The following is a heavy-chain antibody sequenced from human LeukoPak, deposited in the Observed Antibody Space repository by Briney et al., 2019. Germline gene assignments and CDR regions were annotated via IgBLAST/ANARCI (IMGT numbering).Heavy chain of an antibody. Sequence: SVKVSCKASGGTFSSYAISWVRQAPGQELEWMGRIIPILGIANYAQKFQGRVTITADKSTSTAYMELSSLRSEDTAVYYCARDWSYSGYDWGQGTLVTVSS. J-gene: IGHJ4*02. CDR3: ARDWSYSGYD. D-gene: IGHD5-12*01. CDR1: GGTFSSYA. V-gene: IGHV1-69*04. CDR2: IIPILGIA.